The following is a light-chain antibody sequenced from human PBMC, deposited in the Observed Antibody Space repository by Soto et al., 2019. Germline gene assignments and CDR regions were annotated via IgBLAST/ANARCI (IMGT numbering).Light chain of an antibody. CDR2: EVN. Sequence: QSALTHPPSVSGSPGQSVTSTCTGTSSDVGTYNRLSWYQEPTGTAPPLMIYEVNNRTAGVPDRFSESKSGNTASPTISWLKAEDEADYYCGSYTSISTLLFGGGTKLTVL. J-gene: IGLJ2*01. CDR3: GSYTSISTLL. CDR1: SSDVGTYNR. V-gene: IGLV2-18*02.